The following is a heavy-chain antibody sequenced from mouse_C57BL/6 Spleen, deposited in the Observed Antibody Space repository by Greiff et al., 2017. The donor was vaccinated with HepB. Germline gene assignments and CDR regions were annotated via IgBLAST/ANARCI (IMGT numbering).Heavy chain of an antibody. CDR1: GYTFTSYW. Sequence: QVQLQQPGAELVKPGASVKLSCKASGYTFTSYWMHWVKQRPGQGLEWIGMIHPNSGSTNYNEKFKSKATLTVDKSSSTAYMQLSSRTSEDSAVYYCARGGDDGYLAWFAYWGQGTLVTVSA. CDR3: ARGGDDGYLAWFAY. CDR2: IHPNSGST. D-gene: IGHD2-3*01. J-gene: IGHJ3*01. V-gene: IGHV1-64*01.